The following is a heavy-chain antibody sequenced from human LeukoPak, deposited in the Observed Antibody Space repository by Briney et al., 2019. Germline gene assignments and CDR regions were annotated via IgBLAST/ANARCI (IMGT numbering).Heavy chain of an antibody. CDR1: GYSFTSYW. Sequence: GESLKISCKGSGYSFTSYWIAWVSQMPGKGLEWMGIIYPGDSYTTYSPSFQGQVTISADKSISTAYLQWRSLKASDTAMYYCARRSGSDALDIWGQGTMVTVSS. J-gene: IGHJ3*02. D-gene: IGHD3-10*01. CDR2: IYPGDSYT. V-gene: IGHV5-51*01. CDR3: ARRSGSDALDI.